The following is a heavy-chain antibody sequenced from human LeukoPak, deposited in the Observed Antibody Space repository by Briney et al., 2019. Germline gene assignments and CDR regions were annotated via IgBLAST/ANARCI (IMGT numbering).Heavy chain of an antibody. V-gene: IGHV3-48*03. J-gene: IGHJ4*02. D-gene: IGHD1-26*01. CDR2: ISSSGSTI. CDR3: ARDPSPVSGSYYCDY. CDR1: GFTFSCYE. Sequence: PGGSLRLSCAASGFTFSCYEMNWVRQAPGKGLEWVSYISSSGSTIYYADSVKGRFTISRDNAKNSLYLQMNILRAEDTAVYYCARDPSPVSGSYYCDYWGQGTLVTVSS.